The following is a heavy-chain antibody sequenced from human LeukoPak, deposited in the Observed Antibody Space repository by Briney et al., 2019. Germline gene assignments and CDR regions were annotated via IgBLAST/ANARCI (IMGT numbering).Heavy chain of an antibody. V-gene: IGHV3-21*01. CDR3: ARAMYYYDSSGYFSLNY. J-gene: IGHJ4*02. CDR2: ISSSSSYI. D-gene: IGHD3-22*01. Sequence: GGSLRLSCAASGFTFSSYWMSWVRQAPGKGLEWVSSISSSSSYIYYVDSVKGRFTISRDNAKNSLYLQMNSLRAEDTAVYYCARAMYYYDSSGYFSLNYWGQGTLVTVSS. CDR1: GFTFSSYW.